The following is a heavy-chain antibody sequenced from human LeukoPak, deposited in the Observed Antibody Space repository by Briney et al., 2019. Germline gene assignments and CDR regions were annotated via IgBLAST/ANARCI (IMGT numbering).Heavy chain of an antibody. D-gene: IGHD4-23*01. CDR3: ARVYGGVTDY. Sequence: PSETLSLTFTVSGGSISSSNSYWVWVRQPPGKGLEWIGEIYHSGSTNYNPSLKSRVTISVDKSKNQFSLKLSSVTAADTAVYYCARVYGGVTDYWGQGTLVTVSS. CDR2: IYHSGST. J-gene: IGHJ4*02. CDR1: GGSISSSNSY. V-gene: IGHV4-39*07.